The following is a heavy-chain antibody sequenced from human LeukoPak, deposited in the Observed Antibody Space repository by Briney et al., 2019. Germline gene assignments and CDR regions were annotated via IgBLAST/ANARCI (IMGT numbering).Heavy chain of an antibody. V-gene: IGHV4-34*01. CDR3: ARGLAIVVVVAATDWFDP. D-gene: IGHD2-15*01. Sequence: PSETLSLTCAVYGVSFSGYYWSWIRQPPGKGLEWIGEINHSGSTNYNPSLKSRVTISVDTSKNQFSLKLSSVTAADTAVYYCARGLAIVVVVAATDWFDPWGQGTLVTVSS. CDR2: INHSGST. CDR1: GVSFSGYY. J-gene: IGHJ5*02.